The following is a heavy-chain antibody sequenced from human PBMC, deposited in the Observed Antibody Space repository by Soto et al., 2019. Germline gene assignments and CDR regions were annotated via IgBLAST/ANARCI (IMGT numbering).Heavy chain of an antibody. J-gene: IGHJ4*02. CDR3: SHAYGGRSLF. D-gene: IGHD1-26*01. V-gene: IGHV2-5*02. Sequence: QITLKESGPTLVKPTQTLTLTCTFSGFSLSTSRVGVGWIRQPLGKALEWLAVIYWDDAKTYRPSLKSRLTITKDTPKNPVAPTMTNMDPGDTAPYYCSHAYGGRSLFWGQGTLVTVSS. CDR2: IYWDDAK. CDR1: GFSLSTSRVG.